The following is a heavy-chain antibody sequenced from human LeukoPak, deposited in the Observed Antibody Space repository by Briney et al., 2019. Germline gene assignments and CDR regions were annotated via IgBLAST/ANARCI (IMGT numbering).Heavy chain of an antibody. CDR1: GFTFSSYG. J-gene: IGHJ4*02. D-gene: IGHD6-13*01. V-gene: IGHV3-23*01. CDR2: ISGSGGST. Sequence: PGGSLRLSCAASGFTFSSYGMSWVRQAPGKGLEWVSAISGSGGSTYYADSVKGRFTISRDNSKNTLYLQMNSLRAEDTAVYYCAKDWRRAAAGTSDEFDYWGQGTLVTVSS. CDR3: AKDWRRAAAGTSDEFDY.